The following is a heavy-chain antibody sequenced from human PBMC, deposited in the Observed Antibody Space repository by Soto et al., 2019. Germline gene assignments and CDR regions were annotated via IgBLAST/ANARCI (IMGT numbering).Heavy chain of an antibody. CDR1: GFTFSSYA. Sequence: GGSLRFSCAASGFTFSSYAMSWVRQAPGKGLEWVSAISGSGGSTYYADSVKGRFTISRDNSKNTLYLQMNSLRAEDMAVYYCAKAPHPSIAAAGTRFDPWGQGTLVTVSS. CDR2: ISGSGGST. V-gene: IGHV3-23*01. J-gene: IGHJ5*02. D-gene: IGHD6-13*01. CDR3: AKAPHPSIAAAGTRFDP.